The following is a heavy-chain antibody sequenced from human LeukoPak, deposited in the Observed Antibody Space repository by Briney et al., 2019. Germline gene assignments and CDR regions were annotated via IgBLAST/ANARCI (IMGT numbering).Heavy chain of an antibody. CDR1: AGSISSDY. CDR2: SYYSGST. CDR3: ASVLSSTRGYYYYYGMDV. Sequence: PTESLSLTCTVHAGSISSDYCRWIRRPPGKGLEWIWYSYYSGSTNSDPPRKSRVTISVDTTKNQLSLKLSAVRAAGPALYYSASVLSSTRGYYYYYGMDVWGQGTTVTVSS. V-gene: IGHV4-59*01. J-gene: IGHJ6*02. D-gene: IGHD2-2*01.